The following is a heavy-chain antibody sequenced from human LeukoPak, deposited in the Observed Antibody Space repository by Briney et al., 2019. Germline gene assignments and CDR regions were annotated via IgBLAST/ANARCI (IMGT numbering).Heavy chain of an antibody. CDR1: GGSFSSTTYY. J-gene: IGHJ4*02. CDR2: VYYTGNI. V-gene: IGHV4-39*07. CDR3: ARGQTVHSFDY. D-gene: IGHD4-11*01. Sequence: SETLSLTCTVSGGSFSSTTYYWGWIRQPPGKGLEWIGSVYYTGNIYYNPSLKSRVTISVDTSKNRFSLKLSSVTAADTAVYYCARGQTVHSFDYWGQGTLVTVSS.